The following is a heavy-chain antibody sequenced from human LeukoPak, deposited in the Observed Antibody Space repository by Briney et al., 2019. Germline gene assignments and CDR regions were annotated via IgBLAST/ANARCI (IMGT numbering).Heavy chain of an antibody. D-gene: IGHD5-18*01. CDR2: INHSGST. J-gene: IGHJ4*02. Sequence: SETLSLTCTVSGGSISSNCYYWGWIRQPPGMGLEWIGEINHSGSTNYNPSLKSRVTISVDTSKNQFSLKLSSVTAADTAVYYCARGIRGYSYGLYYFDYWGQGTLVTVSS. V-gene: IGHV4-39*07. CDR3: ARGIRGYSYGLYYFDY. CDR1: GGSISSNCYY.